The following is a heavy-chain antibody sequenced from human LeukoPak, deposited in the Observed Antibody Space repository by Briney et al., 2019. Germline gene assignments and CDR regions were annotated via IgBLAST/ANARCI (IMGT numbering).Heavy chain of an antibody. CDR1: GFTFSSYW. CDR3: SNSPRSYGDFFV. J-gene: IGHJ4*02. V-gene: IGHV3-7*01. D-gene: IGHD4-17*01. Sequence: GGSLRLSCAASGFTFSSYWMSWVRQAPGKGLEWVANIKQDGSEKYYVDSVRGRFTISRDNPKNTLHLQMKSLRAEDMALYYCSNSPRSYGDFFVWGQGTRVTVSS. CDR2: IKQDGSEK.